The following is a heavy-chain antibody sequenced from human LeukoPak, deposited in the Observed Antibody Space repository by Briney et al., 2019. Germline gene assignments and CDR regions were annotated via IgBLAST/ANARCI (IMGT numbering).Heavy chain of an antibody. CDR3: ARHRSPLESFHH. CDR1: GGSISSYY. Sequence: SETLSLTCTVSGGSISSYYWSWIRQPAGKGLEWIGRIYTSGSTNYNPSLKSRVTMSVDTSKDQFSLKLSSVNAADTAMYYCARHRSPLESFHHWGQGTLVTVSS. V-gene: IGHV4-4*07. D-gene: IGHD3-3*01. CDR2: IYTSGST. J-gene: IGHJ1*01.